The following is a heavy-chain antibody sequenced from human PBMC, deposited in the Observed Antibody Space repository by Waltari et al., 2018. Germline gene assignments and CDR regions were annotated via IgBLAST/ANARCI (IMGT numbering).Heavy chain of an antibody. Sequence: QLQLQESGPGLVKPSETLSLTCTVSGGSISSSSYYWGWIREPPGKGLEWIGSIYYSGSTYYNPSLKSRVTISVDTSKNQFSLKLSSVTAADTAVYYCAREHPRKDIVVGDAFDIWGQGTMVTVSS. CDR2: IYYSGST. CDR1: GGSISSSSYY. V-gene: IGHV4-39*07. D-gene: IGHD2-15*01. CDR3: AREHPRKDIVVGDAFDI. J-gene: IGHJ3*02.